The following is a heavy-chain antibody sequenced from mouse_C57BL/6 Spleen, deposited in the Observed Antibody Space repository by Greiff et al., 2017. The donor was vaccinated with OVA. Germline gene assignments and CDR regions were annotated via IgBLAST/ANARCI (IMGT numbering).Heavy chain of an antibody. CDR1: GFTFSDYG. J-gene: IGHJ3*01. CDR3: ARGGSDPAWFAY. Sequence: EVKLMESGGGLVKPGGSLKLSCAASGFTFSDYGMHWVRQAPEKGLEWVAYISSGSSTIYYADTVKGRFTISRDNAKNTLFLQMTSLRSEDTAMYYCARGGSDPAWFAYWGQGTLVTVSA. CDR2: ISSGSSTI. V-gene: IGHV5-17*01.